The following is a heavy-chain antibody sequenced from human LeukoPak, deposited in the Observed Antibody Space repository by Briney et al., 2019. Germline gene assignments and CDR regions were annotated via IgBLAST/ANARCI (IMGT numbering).Heavy chain of an antibody. CDR3: AREPIVVVTAIPRNWFDP. CDR2: INPNSGGT. CDR1: GYTFTGYY. Sequence: ASVKVSCKASGYTFTGYYMHWVRQAPGQGLEWMGWINPNSGGTNYAQKFQGRVTMTRDTSISTAYMELSRLRSDDTAVYYCAREPIVVVTAIPRNWFDPWGQGTLVTVSS. D-gene: IGHD2-21*02. J-gene: IGHJ5*02. V-gene: IGHV1-2*02.